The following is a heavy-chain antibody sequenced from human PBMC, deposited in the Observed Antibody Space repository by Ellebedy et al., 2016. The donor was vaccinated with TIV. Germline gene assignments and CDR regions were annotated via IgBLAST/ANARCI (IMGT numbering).Heavy chain of an antibody. CDR2: IYYSGST. CDR1: GGSIRTYY. CDR3: ARHASDYYGSGSSEPFDY. V-gene: IGHV4-59*08. D-gene: IGHD3-10*01. J-gene: IGHJ4*02. Sequence: PSETLSLTCTVSGGSIRTYYWSWIRQPPGKGLEWIGYIYYSGSTDYNPSLKSRVSISVDTSKSQVSLQLSSVTAADTAVYYCARHASDYYGSGSSEPFDYWGQGTLVTVSS.